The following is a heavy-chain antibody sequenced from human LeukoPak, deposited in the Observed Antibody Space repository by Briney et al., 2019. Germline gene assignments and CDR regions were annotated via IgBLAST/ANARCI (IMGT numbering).Heavy chain of an antibody. CDR2: IYSGGST. CDR1: GFTVSSNY. J-gene: IGHJ6*02. D-gene: IGHD5/OR15-5a*01. Sequence: GGSLRLSCAASGFTVSSNYMSWVCQAPGKGLEWVSVIYSGGSTYYADSVKGRFTISRDNSKNTLYLQMNSLRAEDTAVHYCARSTIPPYYYYYGMDVWGQGTTVTVSS. CDR3: ARSTIPPYYYYYGMDV. V-gene: IGHV3-66*01.